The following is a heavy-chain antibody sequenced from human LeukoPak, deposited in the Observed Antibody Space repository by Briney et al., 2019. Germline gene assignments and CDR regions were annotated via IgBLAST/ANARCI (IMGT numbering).Heavy chain of an antibody. D-gene: IGHD3-10*01. CDR2: IWYDGSNK. Sequence: GGSLRLSCAASGFTFSSYGVHWVRQAPGKGLEWVAVIWYDGSNKYYADSVKGRFTISRDNSKNTLYLQMNSLRAEDTAVYYCARDVIGSGSFDYWGQGTLVTVSS. CDR1: GFTFSSYG. J-gene: IGHJ4*02. CDR3: ARDVIGSGSFDY. V-gene: IGHV3-33*01.